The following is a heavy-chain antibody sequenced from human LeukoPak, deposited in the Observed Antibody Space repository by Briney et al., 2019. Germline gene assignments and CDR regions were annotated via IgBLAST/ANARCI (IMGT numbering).Heavy chain of an antibody. D-gene: IGHD6-13*01. CDR1: GGTFSSYA. V-gene: IGHV1-69*13. J-gene: IGHJ6*02. CDR2: IIPIFGTA. Sequence: SVKVSCKASGGTFSSYAISWVRQAPGQGLEWMGGIIPIFGTANYAQKFQGRVTITADESTSTAYMELSSLRSEDTAVYYCARGNVGNSWPLYYYYYGMDVWGQGTTVTVSS. CDR3: ARGNVGNSWPLYYYYYGMDV.